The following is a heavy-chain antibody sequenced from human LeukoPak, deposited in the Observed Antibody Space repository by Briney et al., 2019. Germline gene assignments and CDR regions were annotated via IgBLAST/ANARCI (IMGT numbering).Heavy chain of an antibody. CDR2: INPNTGGT. Sequence: GASVKVSCKASGYTFTGYYVHWVRQAPGQGLEWMGWINPNTGGTNYAQKFQGRVTMTRDTSISTAYMELSRLRSDDTAVYYCARGIEQGIGYYYYYMDVWGKGTTVTISS. J-gene: IGHJ6*03. CDR1: GYTFTGYY. D-gene: IGHD7-27*01. CDR3: ARGIEQGIGYYYYYMDV. V-gene: IGHV1-2*02.